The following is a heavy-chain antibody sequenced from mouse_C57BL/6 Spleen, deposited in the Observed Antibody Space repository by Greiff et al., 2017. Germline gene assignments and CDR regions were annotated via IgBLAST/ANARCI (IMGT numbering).Heavy chain of an antibody. CDR2: IDPANGNT. CDR1: GFNIKNTY. Sequence: EVNLVESVAELVRPGASVKLSCTASGFNIKNTYMHWVQQRPEQGLEWIGRIDPANGNTKYAPKFQGKATITADTSSNTAYLQLSSLTSEDTAIYYCATGYYSVYAMDYWGQGTSVTVSS. V-gene: IGHV14-3*01. CDR3: ATGYYSVYAMDY. D-gene: IGHD3-1*01. J-gene: IGHJ4*01.